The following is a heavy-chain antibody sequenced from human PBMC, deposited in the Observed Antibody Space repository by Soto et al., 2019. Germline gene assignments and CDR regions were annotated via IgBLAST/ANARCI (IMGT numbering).Heavy chain of an antibody. V-gene: IGHV4-39*01. CDR3: ARQLTYYYDSSGYRNWFDP. D-gene: IGHD3-22*01. J-gene: IGHJ5*02. Sequence: SETLSLTCTVSGGSISSSSYYWGWIRQPPGKGLEWIGSIYYSGSTYYNPSLKSRVTISVDTSKNQFSLKLSSVTAADTAVYYCARQLTYYYDSSGYRNWFDPWGQGTLVTVSS. CDR1: GGSISSSSYY. CDR2: IYYSGST.